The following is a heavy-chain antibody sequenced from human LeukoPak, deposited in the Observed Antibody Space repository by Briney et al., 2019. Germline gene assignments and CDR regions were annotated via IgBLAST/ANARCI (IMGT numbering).Heavy chain of an antibody. CDR1: GFTFSSYA. V-gene: IGHV3-30*04. CDR2: ISYDGSNK. CDR3: AREGCSGGSCYPD. J-gene: IGHJ4*02. D-gene: IGHD2-15*01. Sequence: GGSLRLSCAASGFTFSSYAMHWVRQAPGKGLEWVAVISYDGSNKYYADSVKGRFTISRDNSKNTLYLQMNSLRAEDTAVYYCAREGCSGGSCYPDWGQGTLVTVSS.